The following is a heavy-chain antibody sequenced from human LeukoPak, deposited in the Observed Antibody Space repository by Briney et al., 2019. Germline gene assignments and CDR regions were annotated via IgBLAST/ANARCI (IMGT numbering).Heavy chain of an antibody. CDR1: GFTFSSYA. CDR2: ISGSGGST. D-gene: IGHD3-22*01. J-gene: IGHJ1*01. V-gene: IGHV3-23*01. Sequence: GGSLRLSCAASGFTFSSYAMSWVRQPPGKGLEWVSAISGSGGSTYYADSVKGRFTISRDNSKNTLYLQMNSLRAEDTAVYYCANYYDSSGEYFQHWGQGTLVTVSS. CDR3: ANYYDSSGEYFQH.